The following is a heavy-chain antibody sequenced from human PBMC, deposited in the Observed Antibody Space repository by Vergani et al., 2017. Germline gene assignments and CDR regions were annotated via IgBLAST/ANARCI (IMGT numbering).Heavy chain of an antibody. D-gene: IGHD4-23*01. CDR2: IYNSGNT. CDR1: GFSLSSGDLS. Sequence: QVQLQESGPGLVKPSQTLSLICNVSGFSLSSGDLSWSWIRQPPGKGLEWIGYIYNSGNTLYSPSLKSRVTISIDTSKNQFSLKLKSVTAADTAVYFCATTRDGGNSVDSWGQGTLVTVSS. J-gene: IGHJ4*02. CDR3: ATTRDGGNSVDS. V-gene: IGHV4-30-4*08.